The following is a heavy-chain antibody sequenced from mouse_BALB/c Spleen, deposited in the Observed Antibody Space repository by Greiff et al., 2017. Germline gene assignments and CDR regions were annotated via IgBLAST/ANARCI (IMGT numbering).Heavy chain of an antibody. CDR3: ARRGTVVGVDY. J-gene: IGHJ4*01. CDR1: GYTFTSYW. Sequence: QVQLKESGAELAKPGASVKMSCRASGYTFTSYWMHWVKQRPGQGLEWIGYINPSTGYTEYNQKFKDKATLTADKSSSTAYMQLSSLTSEDSAVYYCARRGTVVGVDYWGQGTSVTVSS. D-gene: IGHD1-1*01. CDR2: INPSTGYT. V-gene: IGHV1-7*01.